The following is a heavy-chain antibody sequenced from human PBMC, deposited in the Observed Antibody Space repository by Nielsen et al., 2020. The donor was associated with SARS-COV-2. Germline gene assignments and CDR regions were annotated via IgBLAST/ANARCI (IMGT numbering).Heavy chain of an antibody. CDR3: ARGSASGPNYYYYYYMDV. Sequence: WIRQPPGKGLEWVSYISSSGSTIYYADSVKGRFTISRDNAKNSLYLQMNSLRAEDTAVYYCARGSASGPNYYYYYYMDVWGKGTTVTVSS. CDR2: ISSSGSTI. J-gene: IGHJ6*03. D-gene: IGHD4/OR15-4a*01. V-gene: IGHV3-11*04.